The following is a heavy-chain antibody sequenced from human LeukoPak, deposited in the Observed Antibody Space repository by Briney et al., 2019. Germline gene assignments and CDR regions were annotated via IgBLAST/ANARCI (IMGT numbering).Heavy chain of an antibody. CDR3: ARAAAGTSGFDY. CDR1: GFTFSSYS. Sequence: PGGSLRLSCAASGFTFSSYSMNWVRQAPGKGLEWVSSISSSSSYIYHADSVKGRFTISRDNAKNSLYLQMNSLRAEDTAVYYCARAAAGTSGFDYWGQGTLVTVSS. CDR2: ISSSSSYI. D-gene: IGHD6-13*01. V-gene: IGHV3-21*01. J-gene: IGHJ4*02.